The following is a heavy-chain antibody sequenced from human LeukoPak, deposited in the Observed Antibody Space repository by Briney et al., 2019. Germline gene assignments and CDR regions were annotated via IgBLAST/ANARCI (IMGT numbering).Heavy chain of an antibody. J-gene: IGHJ4*02. D-gene: IGHD3-22*01. V-gene: IGHV1-8*03. CDR2: MNPNSGNT. Sequence: ASVKVSCKASGYTFTSCDINWVRQATGQGLEWMGWMNPNSGNTGYAQKFQGRVTITRNTSISTAYMELSSLRSEDTAVYYCARGVFHYYDSSGSLDYWGQGTLVTVSS. CDR3: ARGVFHYYDSSGSLDY. CDR1: GYTFTSCD.